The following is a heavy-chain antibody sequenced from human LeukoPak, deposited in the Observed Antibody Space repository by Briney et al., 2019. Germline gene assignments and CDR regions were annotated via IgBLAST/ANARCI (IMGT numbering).Heavy chain of an antibody. CDR2: MNPNSGNT. J-gene: IGHJ5*02. Sequence: GASVKVSCKASGYTFTSYDINWVRQATGQGLEWMGWMNPNSGNTGYAQKFQGRVTMTRNTSISTAYKELSSLRSEDTAVYYCARGGYYDFWSGYEAWFDPWGQGTLVTVSS. V-gene: IGHV1-8*01. D-gene: IGHD3-3*01. CDR1: GYTFTSYD. CDR3: ARGGYYDFWSGYEAWFDP.